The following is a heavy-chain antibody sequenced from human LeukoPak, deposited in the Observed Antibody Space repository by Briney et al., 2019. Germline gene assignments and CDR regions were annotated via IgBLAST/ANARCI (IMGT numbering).Heavy chain of an antibody. D-gene: IGHD3-3*01. CDR1: GFTFSSYA. CDR3: AREGPFWSGNYQGN. V-gene: IGHV3-23*01. J-gene: IGHJ4*02. CDR2: ISGSGGST. Sequence: PGGSLRLSCAASGFTFSSYAMSWVRQAPGKGLEWVSAISGSGGSTYYADSVRGRFTISRDNSKNTLYLQMSSLRAEDTAVYYCAREGPFWSGNYQGNWGQGTLVTVSS.